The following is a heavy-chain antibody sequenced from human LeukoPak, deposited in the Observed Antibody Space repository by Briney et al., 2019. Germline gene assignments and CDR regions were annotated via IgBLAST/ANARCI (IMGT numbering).Heavy chain of an antibody. V-gene: IGHV3-33*01. CDR1: GFTFSSYG. CDR3: ARVKGRYYYGMDV. J-gene: IGHJ6*02. CDR2: IWYDGSNK. Sequence: HPGGSLRLSCAASGFTFSSYGMHWVRQALGKGLEWVAVIWYDGSNKYYADSVKGRFTISRDNSKNTLYLQMNSLRAEDTAVYYCARVKGRYYYGMDVWGQGTTVTVSS.